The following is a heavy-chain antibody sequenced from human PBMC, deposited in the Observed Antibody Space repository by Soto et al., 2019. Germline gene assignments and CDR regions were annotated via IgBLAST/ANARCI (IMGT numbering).Heavy chain of an antibody. CDR1: GFTFSSYG. D-gene: IGHD6-13*01. CDR3: AQDLGSSWYHYNSFAP. J-gene: IGHJ5*02. V-gene: IGHV3-23*01. Sequence: WGSLRLSCAASGFTFSSYGMHWVRQAPGKGLEWVSAIGSGSPFYADSVKGRFTISRDNANSMLYLQMNSLRADDTAVYFCAQDLGSSWYHYNSFAPGGQGTLVTVSS. CDR2: IGSGSP.